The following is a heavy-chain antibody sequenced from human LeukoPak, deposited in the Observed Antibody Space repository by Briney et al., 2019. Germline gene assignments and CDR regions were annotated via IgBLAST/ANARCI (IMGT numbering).Heavy chain of an antibody. J-gene: IGHJ3*02. V-gene: IGHV1-46*01. CDR3: ARDLPLTPSYYYDSSDAFDI. CDR1: GYTFTSYY. Sequence: ASVKVSCKASGYTFTSYYMHWVRQAPGQGLEWMGIINPSGGSTSYAQKFQGRVTMTRDTSISTAYMELSRLRSDDTAVYYCARDLPLTPSYYYDSSDAFDIWGQGTMVTVSS. D-gene: IGHD3-22*01. CDR2: INPSGGST.